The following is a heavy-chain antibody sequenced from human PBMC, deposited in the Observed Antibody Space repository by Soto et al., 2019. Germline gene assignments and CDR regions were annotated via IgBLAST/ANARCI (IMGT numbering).Heavy chain of an antibody. V-gene: IGHV4-39*02. J-gene: IGHJ6*02. CDR2: IYYSGST. CDR1: GGSISSGGYY. CDR3: ARDWSGYGGNQTYYYYYYGMDV. Sequence: SETLSLTCTVSGGSISSGGYYWSWIRQHPGKGLEWIGSIYYSGSTYYNPSLKSRVTISVDTSKNQFSLKLSSVTAADTAVYYCARDWSGYGGNQTYYYYYYGMDVWGQGTTVTVSS. D-gene: IGHD2-15*01.